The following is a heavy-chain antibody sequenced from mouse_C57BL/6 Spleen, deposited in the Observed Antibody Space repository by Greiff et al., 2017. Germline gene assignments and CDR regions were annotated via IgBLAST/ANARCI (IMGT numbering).Heavy chain of an antibody. CDR2: INPNNGGT. CDR1: GYTFTDYY. CDR3: ARGVLREYYFDY. J-gene: IGHJ2*01. D-gene: IGHD1-1*01. V-gene: IGHV1-26*01. Sequence: VQLQQSGPELVKPGASVKISCKASGYTFTDYYMNWVKQSHGKSLEWIGDINPNNGGTSYNQKFKGKATLTVDKSSSTAYMELRSLTSEDSAVYYCARGVLREYYFDYWGQGTTLTVSS.